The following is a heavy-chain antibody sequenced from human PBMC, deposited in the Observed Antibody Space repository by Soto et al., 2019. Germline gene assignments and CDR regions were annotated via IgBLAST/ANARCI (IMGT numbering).Heavy chain of an antibody. D-gene: IGHD6-13*01. V-gene: IGHV3-9*01. Sequence: EVQLVESVGGLVQPGRSLRLSCAASGFTFDDYAMHWVRQAPGKGLDWVSGIRWNSGSIGYADSGKGRFTISRDNARNSLYLQMNSLTADDTALYYCAKDGGTRQQLFAFDIWGQGTMVTV. CDR3: AKDGGTRQQLFAFDI. J-gene: IGHJ3*02. CDR2: IRWNSGSI. CDR1: GFTFDDYA.